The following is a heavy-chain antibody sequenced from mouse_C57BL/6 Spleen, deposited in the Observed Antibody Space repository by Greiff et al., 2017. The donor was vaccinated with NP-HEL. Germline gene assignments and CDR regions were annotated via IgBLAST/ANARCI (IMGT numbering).Heavy chain of an antibody. CDR3: TRGDGYYPYWYFDV. CDR2: ISSGGDYI. V-gene: IGHV5-9-1*02. J-gene: IGHJ1*03. D-gene: IGHD2-3*01. Sequence: EVKLMESGEGLVKPGGSLKLSCAASGFTFSSYAMSWVRQTPEKRLEWVAYISSGGDYIYYADTVKGRFTISRDKARNTLYLQMSSLKSEDTAMYYCTRGDGYYPYWYFDVWGTGTTVTVSS. CDR1: GFTFSSYA.